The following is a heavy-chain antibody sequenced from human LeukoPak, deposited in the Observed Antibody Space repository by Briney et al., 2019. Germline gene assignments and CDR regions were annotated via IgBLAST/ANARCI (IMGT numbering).Heavy chain of an antibody. J-gene: IGHJ5*02. Sequence: GGSLRLSCSASGFTFSSYAMHWVRQAPGKGLEYVSAISSNGGSTYYADSVKGRFTISRDNSKNTLYLQMSSLRAEDTAVYYCVKGLYYDILTGYYAAPWGQGTPVTVSS. CDR3: VKGLYYDILTGYYAAP. CDR1: GFTFSSYA. V-gene: IGHV3-64D*06. D-gene: IGHD3-9*01. CDR2: ISSNGGST.